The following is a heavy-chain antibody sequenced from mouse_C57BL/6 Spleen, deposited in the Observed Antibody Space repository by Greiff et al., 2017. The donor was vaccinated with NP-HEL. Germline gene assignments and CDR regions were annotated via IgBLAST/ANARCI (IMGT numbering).Heavy chain of an antibody. CDR3: ARSGDCGYFDV. V-gene: IGHV1-82*01. D-gene: IGHD3-1*01. CDR1: GYAFSSSW. Sequence: QVQLQQSGPELVKPGASVKISCKASGYAFSSSWMNWVKQRPGKGLEWIGRIYPGDGDTNYNGKFKGKATLTADKSSSTAYMQLSSLTSEDSAVYFCARSGDCGYFDVWGTGTTVTVSS. CDR2: IYPGDGDT. J-gene: IGHJ1*03.